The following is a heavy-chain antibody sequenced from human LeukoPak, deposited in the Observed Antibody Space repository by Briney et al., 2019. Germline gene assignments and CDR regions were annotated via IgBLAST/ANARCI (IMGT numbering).Heavy chain of an antibody. Sequence: GGSLRLSCAASGFTFSSYSMNWVRQAPGKGLEWVSYISSSSSYTNYADSVKGRFTISRDNAKNSLYLQMNSLRAEDTAVYYCARSYYYGMDVWGQGTTVTVSS. CDR2: ISSSSSYT. J-gene: IGHJ6*02. CDR1: GFTFSSYS. CDR3: ARSYYYGMDV. V-gene: IGHV3-21*05.